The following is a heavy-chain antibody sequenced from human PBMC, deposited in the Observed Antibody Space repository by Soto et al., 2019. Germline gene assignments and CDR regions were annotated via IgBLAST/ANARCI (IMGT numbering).Heavy chain of an antibody. D-gene: IGHD5-18*01. J-gene: IGHJ6*02. CDR2: IYYSGST. CDR3: ASARIGYSYGIYGMDV. Sequence: NPSETLSLTCTVSGGSISSYYWSWIRQPPGKGLEWIGYIYYSGSTNYNPSLKSRVTISVDTSKNQFSLKLSSVTAADTAVYYCASARIGYSYGIYGMDVWGQGTRVTVSS. V-gene: IGHV4-59*01. CDR1: GGSISSYY.